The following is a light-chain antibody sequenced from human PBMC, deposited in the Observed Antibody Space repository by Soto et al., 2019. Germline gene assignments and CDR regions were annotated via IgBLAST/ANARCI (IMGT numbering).Light chain of an antibody. CDR1: QGISNY. CDR2: DAS. V-gene: IGKV1-27*01. Sequence: DIQMTQSPSSLSASVGDRVTITCRASQGISNYLAWYHQKPGKAPKLLIYDASTLLSGVTSRFSGSRSGTDFTLTISSMQPEDVATYYCQRYNTGPPNTFGQGTQLEIK. CDR3: QRYNTGPPNT. J-gene: IGKJ2*01.